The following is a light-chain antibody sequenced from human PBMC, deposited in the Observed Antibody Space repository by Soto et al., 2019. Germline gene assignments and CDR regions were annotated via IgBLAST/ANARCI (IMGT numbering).Light chain of an antibody. Sequence: QSALTQPRSVSESPGQSVTISCTGTSSDVGAYDYVSWYQQHPGKAPQLMIYDVTKRPSGVPHRFSGSRSGNTASLTISGLQAEDDADYYCCSSAGSYTGVFGGGTKVTVL. CDR3: CSSAGSYTGV. CDR2: DVT. J-gene: IGLJ2*01. V-gene: IGLV2-11*01. CDR1: SSDVGAYDY.